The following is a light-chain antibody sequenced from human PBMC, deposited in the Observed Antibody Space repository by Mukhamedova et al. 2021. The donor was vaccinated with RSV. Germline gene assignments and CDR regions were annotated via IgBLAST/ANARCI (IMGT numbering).Light chain of an antibody. CDR2: DVS. V-gene: IGKV1-13*02. CDR3: QHFSSYPLS. Sequence: WYQRRVHGKPPKLLIYDVSNLDRGVPSRFSGSGSGTEFTLTISSLQPEDFAFYYCQHFSSYPLSFGPGIKVDV. J-gene: IGKJ3*01.